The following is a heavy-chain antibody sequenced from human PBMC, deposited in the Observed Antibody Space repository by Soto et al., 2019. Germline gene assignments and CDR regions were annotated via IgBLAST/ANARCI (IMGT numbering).Heavy chain of an antibody. CDR3: ARAPRPDSGGLDY. D-gene: IGHD3-22*01. J-gene: IGHJ4*02. Sequence: PSETLSLTCSVSGASIRSYYWSWIRQAPGKGLEWIGYMYYSRSTNYNPSLKSRVTISVDTSKNQFSLKLSSVTAADTAVYYCARAPRPDSGGLDYWGQGTLVTVSS. CDR1: GASIRSYY. CDR2: MYYSRST. V-gene: IGHV4-59*12.